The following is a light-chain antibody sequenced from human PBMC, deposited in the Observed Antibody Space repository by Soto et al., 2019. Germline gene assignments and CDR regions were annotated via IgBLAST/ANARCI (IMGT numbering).Light chain of an antibody. V-gene: IGKV1-39*01. CDR3: QQSFSTPHT. CDR1: QTISFY. Sequence: IQMTQSPSSLSASVGDTVTITCRASQTISFYLNWYQQKPGRTPNLLIYATSSLQSGVPSRFDGCGSGTEFTLTISSLQPDDFATYYCQQSFSTPHTFGQGTKLELK. J-gene: IGKJ2*01. CDR2: ATS.